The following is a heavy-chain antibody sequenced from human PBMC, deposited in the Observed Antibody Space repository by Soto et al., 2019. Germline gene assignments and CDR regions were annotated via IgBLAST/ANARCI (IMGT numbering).Heavy chain of an antibody. CDR2: IYHSGST. Sequence: SETLSLTCAVSSGSISSSNWWSWVRQPPGKGLEWIGEIYHSGSTNYNPSLKSRVTTSVDKSKNQFSLKLSSVTAADTAVYYCARQPWYCDYIWGSYRTYHYYLDVWGKGTTVTVSS. V-gene: IGHV4-4*02. CDR3: ARQPWYCDYIWGSYRTYHYYLDV. D-gene: IGHD3-16*02. CDR1: SGSISSSNW. J-gene: IGHJ6*03.